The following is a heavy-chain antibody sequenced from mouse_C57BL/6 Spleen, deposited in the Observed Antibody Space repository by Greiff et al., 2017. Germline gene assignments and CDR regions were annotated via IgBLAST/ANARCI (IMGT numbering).Heavy chain of an antibody. D-gene: IGHD1-1*01. CDR1: GYTFTSYW. CDR3: ARYGVTTVVASFDY. V-gene: IGHV1-64*01. J-gene: IGHJ2*01. Sequence: QVQLQQPGAELVKPGASVKLSCKASGYTFTSYWMHWVKQRPGQGLEWIGMIHPNSGSTNYNEKFKSKATLTVDKSSSTAYMQLSSLTSEDSAVYYCARYGVTTVVASFDYWGQGTTLTVSS. CDR2: IHPNSGST.